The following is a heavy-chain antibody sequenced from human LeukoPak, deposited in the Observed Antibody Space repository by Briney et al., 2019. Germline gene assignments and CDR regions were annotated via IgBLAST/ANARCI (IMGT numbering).Heavy chain of an antibody. CDR2: VYSTGIT. CDR3: ARDRGDLDN. Sequence: PSETLSLTCTVSGGSISSGSYFWSWIRQLAGKALEWIGRVYSTGITNYSPSLKSRVTISVDTAKNQFSLKLTSVTAADTAVYYCARDRGDLDNWGQGTLVTVSS. J-gene: IGHJ4*02. V-gene: IGHV4-61*02. CDR1: GGSISSGSYF.